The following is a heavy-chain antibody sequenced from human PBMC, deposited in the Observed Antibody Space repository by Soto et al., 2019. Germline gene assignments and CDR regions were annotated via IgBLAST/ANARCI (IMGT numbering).Heavy chain of an antibody. V-gene: IGHV1-2*04. CDR3: ARELYDNGPSGLDV. D-gene: IGHD3-22*01. J-gene: IGHJ6*02. CDR1: GYTFTGYY. CDR2: ISPSSGAT. Sequence: PSVKVSCKASGYTFTGYYMHWVRQAPGKGLEWMGWISPSSGATQYAQKFQGWVTVTRDTSTSTVYLDVSRLKSDGSAVYYCARELYDNGPSGLDVWGQGTTVTVYS.